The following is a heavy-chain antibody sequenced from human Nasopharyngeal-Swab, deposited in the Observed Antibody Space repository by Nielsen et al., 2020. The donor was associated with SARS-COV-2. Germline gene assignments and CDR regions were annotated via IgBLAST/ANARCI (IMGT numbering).Heavy chain of an antibody. J-gene: IGHJ6*03. CDR2: ISSSSSYI. CDR3: ARGGGGLLWFGELLYPSDYYYYMDV. D-gene: IGHD3-10*01. CDR1: GFTFSSYS. V-gene: IGHV3-21*01. Sequence: GGSLRLSCAASGFTFSSYSMNWVRQAPGKGPEWVSSISSSSSYIYYADSVKGRFTISRDNAKNSLYLQMNSLRAEDTAVYYCARGGGGLLWFGELLYPSDYYYYMDVWGKGTTVTVSS.